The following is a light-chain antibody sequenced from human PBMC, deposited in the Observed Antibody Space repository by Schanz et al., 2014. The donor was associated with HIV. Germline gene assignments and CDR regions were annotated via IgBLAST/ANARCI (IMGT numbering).Light chain of an antibody. CDR2: GAS. CDR1: QSVSSN. Sequence: EIVMTQSPATLSVSPGERATLSCRASQSVSSNLAWYQQKPGQAPRLLIYGASSRATGIPARFSGSGSGTDFTLTISSLQSEDFAVYFCQQYNNLPLTFGAGTKVEIK. J-gene: IGKJ4*01. CDR3: QQYNNLPLT. V-gene: IGKV3-15*01.